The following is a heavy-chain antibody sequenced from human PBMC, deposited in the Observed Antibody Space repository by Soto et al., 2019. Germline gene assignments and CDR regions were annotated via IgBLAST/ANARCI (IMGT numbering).Heavy chain of an antibody. V-gene: IGHV3-21*01. D-gene: IGHD4-17*01. CDR3: AKVMCGDYSPSYFYSMDV. CDR1: GFTFGIYA. Sequence: PGGSLRLSCAASGFTFGIYAMNWVRQAPGKGLEWAASIGTTSPYINYADSVRGRFTISRGNAKNSLYLQMNSLRAEDTAVYYCAKVMCGDYSPSYFYSMDVWGQGTTVTVSS. CDR2: IGTTSPYI. J-gene: IGHJ6*02.